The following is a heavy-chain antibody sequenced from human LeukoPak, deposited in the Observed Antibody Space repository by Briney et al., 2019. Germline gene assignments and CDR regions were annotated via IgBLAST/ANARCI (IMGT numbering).Heavy chain of an antibody. V-gene: IGHV1-2*02. CDR2: INPNSGGT. Sequence: ASVKVSCKASGYTFTGYYMHWVRQAPGQGLEWMGWINPNSGGTNYAQKFQGRVTMTRDTSISTAYVELSRLRSDDTAVYYCARDIAGDIVVVPAATLQHQNWFDPWGQGTLVTVSS. D-gene: IGHD2-2*01. CDR1: GYTFTGYY. J-gene: IGHJ5*02. CDR3: ARDIAGDIVVVPAATLQHQNWFDP.